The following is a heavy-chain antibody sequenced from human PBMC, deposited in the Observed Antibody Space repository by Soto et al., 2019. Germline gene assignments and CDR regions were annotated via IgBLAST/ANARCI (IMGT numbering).Heavy chain of an antibody. CDR2: INAGSGNT. D-gene: IGHD3-3*01. V-gene: IGHV1-3*01. CDR1: GYTFSTHG. CDR3: AREVVMTIFGVPTQY. J-gene: IGHJ4*02. Sequence: GASVKVSCKASGYTFSTHGMHWVRQAPGQGLEWMGWINAGSGNTRYSQKFQGRLTITRDTTASTAHMELSSLRSADTAVYYCAREVVMTIFGVPTQYWGQGTLVTVSS.